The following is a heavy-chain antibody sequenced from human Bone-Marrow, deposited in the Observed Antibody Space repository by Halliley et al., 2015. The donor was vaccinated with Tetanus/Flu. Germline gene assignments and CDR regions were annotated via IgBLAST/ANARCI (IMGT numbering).Heavy chain of an antibody. V-gene: IGHV3-64*01. Sequence: AASGFTFSSYAMHWVRQAPGKGLEYVSAISTNGGSTYYANSVKGRFTISRDNSKNTLYLQMGSLRADDMAVYYCARLGKEWESTLPDYWGQGTLVPVSS. D-gene: IGHD1-26*01. CDR1: GFTFSSYA. J-gene: IGHJ4*02. CDR3: ARLGKEWESTLPDY. CDR2: ISTNGGST.